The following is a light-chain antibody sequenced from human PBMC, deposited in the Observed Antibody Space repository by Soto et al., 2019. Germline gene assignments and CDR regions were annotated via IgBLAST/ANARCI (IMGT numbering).Light chain of an antibody. CDR3: SSYTSSNTLL. CDR2: DVN. V-gene: IGLV2-14*01. CDR1: SSDVGGYDF. J-gene: IGLJ2*01. Sequence: QSALTQPASVSGSPEQSITISCTGTSSDVGGYDFVSWYQLHPGKAPKLMIYDVNNRPSGVSNRFSGSKSGNTASLTISGLQAEDEAEYYCSSYTSSNTLLFGGGTKLNGL.